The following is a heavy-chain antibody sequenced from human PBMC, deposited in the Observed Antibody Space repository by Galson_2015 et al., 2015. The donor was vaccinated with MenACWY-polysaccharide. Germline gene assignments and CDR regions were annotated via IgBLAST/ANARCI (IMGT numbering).Heavy chain of an antibody. D-gene: IGHD2-2*01. Sequence: SLRLSCAASGFTFGSYAIHWARQAPGKGLEWVALISSDGKNAYYADSVRGRFTISRDNSKKTVSLEMNSLRNDDTAVYFCVRDACSSVNCYSYFFYYMDVWGKGTTVSVSS. V-gene: IGHV3-33*08. J-gene: IGHJ6*03. CDR1: GFTFGSYA. CDR2: ISSDGKNA. CDR3: VRDACSSVNCYSYFFYYMDV.